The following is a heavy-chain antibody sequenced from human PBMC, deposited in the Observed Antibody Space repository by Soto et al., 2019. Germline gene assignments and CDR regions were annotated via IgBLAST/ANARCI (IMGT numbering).Heavy chain of an antibody. CDR2: IWYDGSNK. CDR1: GFTFSSYG. CDR3: ARDEKGQLG. V-gene: IGHV3-33*01. D-gene: IGHD6-13*01. J-gene: IGHJ4*02. Sequence: QVQLVESGGGVVQPGRSLRLSCAASGFTFSSYGMHWVRQAPGKGLEGVAVIWYDGSNKYYADSVKGRFTISRDNSKNTLYLQMNSLRAEDTAVYYCARDEKGQLGWGQGTLVTVSS.